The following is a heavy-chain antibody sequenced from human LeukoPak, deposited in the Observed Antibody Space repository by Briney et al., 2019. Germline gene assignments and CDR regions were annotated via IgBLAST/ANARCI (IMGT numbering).Heavy chain of an antibody. D-gene: IGHD3-3*01. J-gene: IGHJ4*02. CDR1: GGSISSSSYY. V-gene: IGHV4-39*01. Sequence: SETLSLTCTVSGGSISSSSYYWGWIRQPPGKGLEWIGSIYYSGSTYYNPSLKSRVTISVDTSKNQFSLRLSSVTAADTAVYYCARRAYDFWSGYSPFDYWGQGTLVTVSS. CDR3: ARRAYDFWSGYSPFDY. CDR2: IYYSGST.